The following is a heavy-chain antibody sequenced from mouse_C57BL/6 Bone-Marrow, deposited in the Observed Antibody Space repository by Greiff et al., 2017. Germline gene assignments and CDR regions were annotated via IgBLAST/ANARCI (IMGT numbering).Heavy chain of an antibody. D-gene: IGHD1-1*01. J-gene: IGHJ2*01. CDR2: IDPENGYT. CDR1: GFNIKDDY. CDR3: STGSLSWDY. Sequence: VQLQQSGAELVRPGASVKLSCTASGFNIKDDYMHWVKQRPEQGLEWIGWIDPENGYTDYASKFQGKATITADTSSTTAYLQLSSLTSEDTAVYYCSTGSLSWDYWGQGTTLTVSS. V-gene: IGHV14-4*01.